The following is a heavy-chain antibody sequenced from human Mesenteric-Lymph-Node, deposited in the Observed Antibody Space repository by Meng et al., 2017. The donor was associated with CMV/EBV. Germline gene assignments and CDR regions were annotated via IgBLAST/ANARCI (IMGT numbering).Heavy chain of an antibody. CDR1: GFTFSSYS. CDR2: ISESGGGT. CDR3: ARFMSPYYYYSLDL. D-gene: IGHD3-10*02. Sequence: GSLKISCAASGFTFSSYSMNWVRQAPGKGLEWVSVISESGGGTNYADSVKGRLTISRDNSQHMLFLQMDNLRTEDTAVYFCARFMSPYYYYSLDLWGQGTTVTVSS. V-gene: IGHV3-23*01. J-gene: IGHJ6*02.